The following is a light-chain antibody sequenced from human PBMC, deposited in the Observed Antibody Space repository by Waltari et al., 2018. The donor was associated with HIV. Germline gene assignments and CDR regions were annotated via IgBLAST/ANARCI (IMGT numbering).Light chain of an antibody. J-gene: IGKJ4*01. CDR2: WAS. V-gene: IGKV4-1*01. Sequence: DILMTQSPDSLAVSLGERATINCKARQTLLYSSNNKNYLSWYQHKPGQPPMLLIYWASTRQSGVPDRFSGSGSVTNFNLTINKLQAEDVATYYGQQYYRTPLTFGGGTKVGL. CDR3: QQYYRTPLT. CDR1: QTLLYSSNNKNY.